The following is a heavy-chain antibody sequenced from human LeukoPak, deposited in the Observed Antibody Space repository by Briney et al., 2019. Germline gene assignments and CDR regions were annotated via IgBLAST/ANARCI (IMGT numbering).Heavy chain of an antibody. J-gene: IGHJ6*03. CDR1: GYTFTGYY. CDR3: ARIQLWRSYYYYMDV. V-gene: IGHV1-2*02. CDR2: INPNSGGT. D-gene: IGHD5-18*01. Sequence: ASVKVSCKASGYTFTGYYMHWVRQAPGQGLEWMGWINPNSGGTNYAQKFQGRVTITRNTSISTAYMELSSLRSEDTAVYYCARIQLWRSYYYYMDVWGKGTTVTVSS.